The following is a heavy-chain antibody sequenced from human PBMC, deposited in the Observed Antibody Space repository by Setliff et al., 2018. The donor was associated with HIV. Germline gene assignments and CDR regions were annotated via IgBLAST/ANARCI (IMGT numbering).Heavy chain of an antibody. CDR1: GGSFSGHY. V-gene: IGHV4-34*01. D-gene: IGHD3-3*01. CDR2: INHSGIS. CDR3: ARGGGFWSGQLDF. J-gene: IGHJ4*02. Sequence: SETLSLTCAVYGGSFSGHYWSWIRQPPGKGLEWIGGINHSGISNFNPSLKSRVTIPIDTSRNQFSLKLSSVTAADTAMYYCARGGGFWSGQLDFWGQGTLVTVSS.